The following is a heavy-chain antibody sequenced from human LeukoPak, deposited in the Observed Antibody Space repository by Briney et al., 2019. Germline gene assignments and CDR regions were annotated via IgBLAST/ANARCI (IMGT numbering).Heavy chain of an antibody. J-gene: IGHJ3*02. Sequence: GASVKVSCKASGYTFTGYYMHWVPQAPGQGLEWMGWINPNSGGTNYAQKFQGRVTMTRDTSISTAYMELSRLRSDDTAVCYCARGYEEWELLLGAFDIWGQGTMVTVSS. CDR3: ARGYEEWELLLGAFDI. CDR2: INPNSGGT. D-gene: IGHD1-26*01. V-gene: IGHV1-2*02. CDR1: GYTFTGYY.